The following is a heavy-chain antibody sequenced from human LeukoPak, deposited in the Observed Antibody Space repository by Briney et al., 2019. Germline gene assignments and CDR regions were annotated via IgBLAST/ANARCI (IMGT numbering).Heavy chain of an antibody. D-gene: IGHD4-17*01. V-gene: IGHV3-33*01. Sequence: TGGSLRLSCAASGFTFSSCAMHWVRQAPGKGLEWVALIWYDGSNEYYAGSVKGRFTISRDNAKNTLYLQMNSLRAEDTAVYYCAGGSGDYSPDFWGQGTLVTVSS. CDR2: IWYDGSNE. J-gene: IGHJ4*02. CDR1: GFTFSSCA. CDR3: AGGSGDYSPDF.